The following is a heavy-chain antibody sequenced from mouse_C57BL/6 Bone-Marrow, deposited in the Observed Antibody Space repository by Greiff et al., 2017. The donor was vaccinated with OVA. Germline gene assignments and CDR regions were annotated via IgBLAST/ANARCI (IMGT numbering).Heavy chain of an antibody. CDR1: GYTFTTYP. Sequence: VQRVESGAELVKPGASVKMSCKASGYTFTTYPIEWMKQNHGKSLEWIGNFHPYNDDTKYNEKFKGKATLTVEKSSSTVYLELSRLTSDDSAVYYCARQSHYAHWYFDVWGTGTTVTVSS. CDR2: FHPYNDDT. J-gene: IGHJ1*03. V-gene: IGHV1-47*01. CDR3: ARQSHYAHWYFDV. D-gene: IGHD2-5*01.